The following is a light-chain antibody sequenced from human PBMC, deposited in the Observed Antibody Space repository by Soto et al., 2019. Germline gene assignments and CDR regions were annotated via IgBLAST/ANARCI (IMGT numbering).Light chain of an antibody. CDR1: QSVSSTY. J-gene: IGKJ4*01. Sequence: EIVLTQSPGTLSLSPGERATLSCRASQSVSSTYLAWYQQKPGQAPRLLIYGASSSAAGIPDRFSGSGSGTDFTLTISRLEPEDFAVYYCQHYGSLVLTFGGGTKVEIK. V-gene: IGKV3-20*01. CDR2: GAS. CDR3: QHYGSLVLT.